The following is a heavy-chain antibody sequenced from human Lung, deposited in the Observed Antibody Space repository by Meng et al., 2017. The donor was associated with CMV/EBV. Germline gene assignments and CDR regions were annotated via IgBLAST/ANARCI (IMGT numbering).Heavy chain of an antibody. Sequence: GEXXTISCAASGFTSSNYAINWVRQAPGKGLEWVSAISGTGATTYYADSVRGRFTISRDNSKNSVHLQMNSLRAEDTATYYCAKTSAAARVYYFDYWGPGXLVTVSS. CDR2: ISGTGATT. D-gene: IGHD6-13*01. V-gene: IGHV3-23*01. CDR3: AKTSAAARVYYFDY. CDR1: GFTSSNYA. J-gene: IGHJ4*02.